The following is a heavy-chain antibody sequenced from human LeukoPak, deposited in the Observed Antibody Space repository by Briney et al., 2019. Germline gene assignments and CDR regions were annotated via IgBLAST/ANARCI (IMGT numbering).Heavy chain of an antibody. V-gene: IGHV4-34*01. CDR2: INHSGST. Sequence: PSETLSLTCAVYGGSFSGYYWSWLRQPPGKGLEWLGEINHSGSTNYNPSLKSRVTISVDTSKNQFSLKLSSVTAADTAVYYCARAFTTLGRRVVSYYYYMDVWGKGTTVTVSS. CDR3: ARAFTTLGRRVVSYYYYMDV. J-gene: IGHJ6*03. D-gene: IGHD3-3*01. CDR1: GGSFSGYY.